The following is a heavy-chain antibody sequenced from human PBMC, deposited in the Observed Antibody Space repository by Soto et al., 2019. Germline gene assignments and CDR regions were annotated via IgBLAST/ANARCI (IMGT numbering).Heavy chain of an antibody. D-gene: IGHD6-19*01. CDR3: AKGIAVAGRSYLYGMDV. CDR1: GFIFSSSA. Sequence: GGSLRLSCATSGFIFSSSAMSWVRQAPGKGLEWVSGIAGGGFFTFYADSVKGRFTISRDNSKNTLHLQMNSLRAEDTALYYCAKGIAVAGRSYLYGMDVWGQGTTVTVSS. V-gene: IGHV3-23*01. CDR2: IAGGGFFT. J-gene: IGHJ6*02.